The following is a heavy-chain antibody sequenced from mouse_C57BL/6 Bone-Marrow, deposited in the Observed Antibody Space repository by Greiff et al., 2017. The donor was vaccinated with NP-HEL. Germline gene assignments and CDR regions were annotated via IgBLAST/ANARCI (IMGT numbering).Heavy chain of an antibody. D-gene: IGHD1-3*01. J-gene: IGHJ3*01. Sequence: EVNVVESGGGLVQPGGSLKLSCAASGFTFSDYGMAWVRQAPRKGPEWVAFISNLAYSIYYADTVTGRFTISRENAKNTLYLEMSSLRSEDTAMYYCARHDYIRFAYWGQGTLVTVSA. V-gene: IGHV5-15*01. CDR1: GFTFSDYG. CDR2: ISNLAYSI. CDR3: ARHDYIRFAY.